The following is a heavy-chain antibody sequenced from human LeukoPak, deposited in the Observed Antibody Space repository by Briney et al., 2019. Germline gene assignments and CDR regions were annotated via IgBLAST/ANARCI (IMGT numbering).Heavy chain of an antibody. Sequence: GESLKISCKGSGYSFTSYWIGWVRQMPGKGLEWMGIIYPGDSDTRYSPSFQGQVTISADKSISTAYLQWSSLKASDTAMYYCARHVSGSGTRAYNWFDPWGQGTLVTVSS. J-gene: IGHJ5*02. CDR2: IYPGDSDT. CDR1: GYSFTSYW. D-gene: IGHD1-14*01. V-gene: IGHV5-51*01. CDR3: ARHVSGSGTRAYNWFDP.